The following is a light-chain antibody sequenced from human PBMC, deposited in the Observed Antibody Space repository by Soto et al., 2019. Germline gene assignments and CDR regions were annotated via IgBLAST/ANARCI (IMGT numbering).Light chain of an antibody. CDR3: QQYGSSRFT. CDR2: GAS. J-gene: IGKJ3*01. Sequence: EIVLTQSPGTLSLSPGERATLSCRASQSISSSYLAWYQQKPGQAPRLLVYGASSRATGTPDRFSGIGSGTDFTLTISRLEPEDFAVYYCQQYGSSRFTFGPGTKVDIK. CDR1: QSISSSY. V-gene: IGKV3-20*01.